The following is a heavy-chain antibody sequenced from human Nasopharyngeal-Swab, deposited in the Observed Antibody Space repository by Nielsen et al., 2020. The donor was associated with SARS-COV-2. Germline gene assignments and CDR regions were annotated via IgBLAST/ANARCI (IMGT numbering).Heavy chain of an antibody. CDR2: IKQDGSEK. D-gene: IGHD4-23*01. CDR3: VKHQVSSSDQ. J-gene: IGHJ4*02. V-gene: IGHV3-7*02. Sequence: GESLRLSCAASGFTFSSYCMSWVRQAPGKGLEWVANIKQDGSEKDYVDSVKGRFTISRDNAKNSLYLQMNSLRAEDTAVYYCVKHQVSSSDQWGQGTLVTVSS. CDR1: GFTFSSYC.